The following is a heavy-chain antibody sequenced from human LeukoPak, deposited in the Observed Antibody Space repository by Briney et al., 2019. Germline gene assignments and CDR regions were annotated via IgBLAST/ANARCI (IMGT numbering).Heavy chain of an antibody. CDR2: INHSGST. V-gene: IGHV4-34*01. CDR3: ATRRLRIVRYDDSSGLKFDP. Sequence: SETLSLTCAVYWMSFNRFYCSLIGQPPGKGLEWIEEINHSGSTNYNPSLKSRVTISVDTSKNQFSLKLSSVTAADTAVYYCATRRLRIVRYDDSSGLKFDPWGQGTLVTVSS. D-gene: IGHD3-22*01. CDR1: WMSFNRFY. J-gene: IGHJ5*02.